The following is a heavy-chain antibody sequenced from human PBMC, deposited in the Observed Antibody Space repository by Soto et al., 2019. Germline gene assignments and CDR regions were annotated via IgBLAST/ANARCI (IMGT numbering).Heavy chain of an antibody. CDR2: IYPGDSDT. D-gene: IGHD2-2*01. CDR3: ARQADIVVVPAANYYYMDV. Sequence: GESLKISCKGSGYSFTSYWIGWVRQMPGKGLEWMGIIYPGDSDTRYSPSFQGQVTISADKSISTAYLQWSSLKASDTAMYYCARQADIVVVPAANYYYMDVWGKGTTVTVSS. J-gene: IGHJ6*03. CDR1: GYSFTSYW. V-gene: IGHV5-51*01.